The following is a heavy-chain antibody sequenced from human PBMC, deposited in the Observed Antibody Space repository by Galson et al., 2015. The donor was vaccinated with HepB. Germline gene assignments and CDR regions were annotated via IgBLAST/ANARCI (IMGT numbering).Heavy chain of an antibody. D-gene: IGHD4-17*01. J-gene: IGHJ4*02. V-gene: IGHV3-23*01. CDR2: LSGSGDNK. Sequence: SLGLSCADSGFSFNTYAMGWVRQAPGKGLEWVSALSGSGDNKYYADSVKGRFTISRDKSKNTLYLQVNSLRAEDTAVYYCARVADSDYGDHAHFDSWGLGTLVTVSS. CDR3: ARVADSDYGDHAHFDS. CDR1: GFSFNTYA.